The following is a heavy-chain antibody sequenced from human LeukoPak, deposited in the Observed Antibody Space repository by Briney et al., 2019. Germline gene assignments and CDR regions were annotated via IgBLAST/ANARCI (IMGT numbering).Heavy chain of an antibody. CDR3: AGVPSIYGGNSEGWFDP. J-gene: IGHJ5*02. D-gene: IGHD4-23*01. CDR1: GYTFTSYY. CDR2: INPSGGST. Sequence: GASVKVSCKASGYTFTSYYMHWVRQAPGQGLEWMGIINPSGGSTSYAQKFQGRVTMTRDTSTSTVYMELSSLRSEDTAVYYCAGVPSIYGGNSEGWFDPWGQGTLVTVSS. V-gene: IGHV1-46*01.